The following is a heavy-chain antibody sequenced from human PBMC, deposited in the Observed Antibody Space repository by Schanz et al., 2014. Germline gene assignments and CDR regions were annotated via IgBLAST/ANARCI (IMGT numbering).Heavy chain of an antibody. CDR3: AKDLNRRGGQTNFYYYYGMDV. V-gene: IGHV3-23*01. Sequence: EVHLLESGGGLVQPGGSLRLSCAASGFTFSNHALSWVRQAPGKGLEWVSGIGGSGDSTHYADSVKGRFIISRDNSQNTLYLQMNTLRTEDTAVYYCAKDLNRRGGQTNFYYYYGMDVWGQGTTVTVSS. CDR1: GFTFSNHA. J-gene: IGHJ6*02. D-gene: IGHD3-9*01. CDR2: IGGSGDST.